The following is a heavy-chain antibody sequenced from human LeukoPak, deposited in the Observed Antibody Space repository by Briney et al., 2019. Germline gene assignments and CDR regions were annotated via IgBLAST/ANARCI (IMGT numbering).Heavy chain of an antibody. V-gene: IGHV4-34*09. Sequence: SETLSLTCAVYGGSFSGYYWSWIRQPPGKGLEWIGYIYYSGSTYYNPSLKSRVTISVDTSKNQFSLKLSSVTAADTAVYYCARNELRISPNWFDPWGQGTLVTVSS. CDR1: GGSFSGYY. D-gene: IGHD1-1*01. CDR2: IYYSGST. J-gene: IGHJ5*02. CDR3: ARNELRISPNWFDP.